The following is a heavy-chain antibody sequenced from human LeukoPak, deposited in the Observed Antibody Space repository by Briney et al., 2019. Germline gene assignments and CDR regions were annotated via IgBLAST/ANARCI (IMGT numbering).Heavy chain of an antibody. CDR1: GGTFSSYA. J-gene: IGHJ5*02. Sequence: SVKVSCKASGGTFSSYAISWVRQAPGQGLEWMGGIIPIFGTANYARKFQGRVTITADESTSTAYMELSSLRSEDTAVYYCARGSVLRYFDWFQSERDWFDPWGQGTLVTVSS. D-gene: IGHD3-9*01. CDR2: IIPIFGTA. V-gene: IGHV1-69*13. CDR3: ARGSVLRYFDWFQSERDWFDP.